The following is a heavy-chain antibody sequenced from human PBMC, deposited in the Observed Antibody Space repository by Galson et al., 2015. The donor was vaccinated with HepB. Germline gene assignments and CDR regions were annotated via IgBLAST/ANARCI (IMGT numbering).Heavy chain of an antibody. J-gene: IGHJ3*02. CDR2: IIPIFGPA. V-gene: IGHV1-69*06. D-gene: IGHD2-15*01. CDR1: GGTFSSYA. CDR3: ARGARGYCSGGSCYRSAFDI. Sequence: SVKVSCQASGGTFSSYAISWVRQAPGQELEWMGGIIPIFGPANYAQKFQGRVTITADKSTSTAYMELSSLRSEDTAVYYCARGARGYCSGGSCYRSAFDIWGQGTMVTVSS.